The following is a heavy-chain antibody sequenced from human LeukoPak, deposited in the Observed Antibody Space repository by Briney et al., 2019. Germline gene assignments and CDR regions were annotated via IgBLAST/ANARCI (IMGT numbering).Heavy chain of an antibody. J-gene: IGHJ4*02. V-gene: IGHV1-18*01. D-gene: IGHD3-22*01. Sequence: ASVKVSCKASGYTSTSYGISWVRQAPGQGLEWMGWISAYNGNTNYAQKLQGRVTMTTDTSTSTAYMELRSLRSDDTAVYYCARGYYYDSSGYYTHWGQGTLVTVSS. CDR3: ARGYYYDSSGYYTH. CDR2: ISAYNGNT. CDR1: GYTSTSYG.